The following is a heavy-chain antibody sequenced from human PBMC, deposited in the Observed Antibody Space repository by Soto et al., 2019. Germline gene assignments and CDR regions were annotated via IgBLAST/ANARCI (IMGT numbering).Heavy chain of an antibody. CDR1: GGTFSKNT. CDR2: IMPVFGRP. Sequence: SVKVSCKASGGTFSKNTISWLRQAPGQGLEWMGGIMPVFGRPNYAQKFQGRVTITADEYTRTAYMGLSRLKSDDTAVYYCARQFDYDTSGYYYAYWGQGTQVTVSS. CDR3: ARQFDYDTSGYYYAY. J-gene: IGHJ4*02. V-gene: IGHV1-69*13. D-gene: IGHD3-22*01.